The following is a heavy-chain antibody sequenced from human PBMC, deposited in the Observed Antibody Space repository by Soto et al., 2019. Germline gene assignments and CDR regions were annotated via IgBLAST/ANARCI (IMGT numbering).Heavy chain of an antibody. CDR1: GFTFNNYA. Sequence: EVQVLESGGGLVQPGGSLRLSCAASGFTFNNYAMYGVRQAPGKGLEWVSGISGSGGNTYYADSVKGRLTISRDNSKNTLYLQMNSLRAEDTAVYYCAKGALGYSSGWDYYYYMDVWGKGTTVTVSS. J-gene: IGHJ6*03. D-gene: IGHD6-19*01. V-gene: IGHV3-23*01. CDR2: ISGSGGNT. CDR3: AKGALGYSSGWDYYYYMDV.